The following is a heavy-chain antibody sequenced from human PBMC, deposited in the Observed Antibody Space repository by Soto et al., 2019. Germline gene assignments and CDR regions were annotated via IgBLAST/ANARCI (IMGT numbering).Heavy chain of an antibody. Sequence: EVQLAESGGDLVQPGGSLRLSCVGSGFTFSYYEMNWVRQAPGKGLERVAFISHTDRLTHYPDSVKGRFTISRDNDKNSLYLEMTNLRVEDTAVYYCARDTGRASADLWGQGTLVSVSS. CDR1: GFTFSYYE. V-gene: IGHV3-48*03. CDR3: ARDTGRASADL. J-gene: IGHJ5*02. CDR2: ISHTDRLT. D-gene: IGHD6-13*01.